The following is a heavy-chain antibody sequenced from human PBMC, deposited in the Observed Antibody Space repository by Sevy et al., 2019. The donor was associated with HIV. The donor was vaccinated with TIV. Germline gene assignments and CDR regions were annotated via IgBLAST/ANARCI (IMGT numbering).Heavy chain of an antibody. V-gene: IGHV3-30*03. D-gene: IGHD2-2*01. CDR3: ARDDCTTTSCYGS. CDR1: GFTFSGYG. J-gene: IGHJ5*02. Sequence: GGSLRLSCAASGFTFSGYGMHWVRQAPGKGLEWVAAISYDGNNKYYTDSVRGRFTISRDTSKNTLYLQMNSLRDEDTAVYYCARDDCTTTSCYGSWGQGTLVTVSS. CDR2: ISYDGNNK.